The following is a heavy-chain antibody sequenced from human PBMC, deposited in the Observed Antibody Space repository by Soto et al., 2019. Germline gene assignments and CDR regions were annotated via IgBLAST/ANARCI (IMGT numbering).Heavy chain of an antibody. CDR3: ARITVPLALYGMDV. CDR1: GFTFSSYA. J-gene: IGHJ6*02. CDR2: ISYDGSNK. V-gene: IGHV3-30-3*01. Sequence: QVQLVESGGGVVQPGRSLRLSCAASGFTFSSYAMHWVRQAPGKGLEWVAVISYDGSNKYYADSVKGRFTISRDNSKNPLYLQMNSLRAEDTAVYYCARITVPLALYGMDVWGQGTTVTVSS. D-gene: IGHD4-17*01.